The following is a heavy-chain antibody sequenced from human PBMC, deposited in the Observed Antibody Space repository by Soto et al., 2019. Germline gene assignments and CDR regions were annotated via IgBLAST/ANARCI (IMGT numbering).Heavy chain of an antibody. CDR2: IYYSGSN. D-gene: IGHD2-15*01. J-gene: IGHJ6*03. CDR1: GGSISSYY. V-gene: IGHV4-59*01. CDR3: ARSGMGYCSGGSCYNYYYYYMDV. Sequence: SETLSLTCTVSGGSISSYYWSWIREPPGEGLEWIGYIYYSGSNNYNPSLKRPVTISVDTSKNQFSLKLSSVTAADTAVYYCARSGMGYCSGGSCYNYYYYYMDVWGKGTTVTVSS.